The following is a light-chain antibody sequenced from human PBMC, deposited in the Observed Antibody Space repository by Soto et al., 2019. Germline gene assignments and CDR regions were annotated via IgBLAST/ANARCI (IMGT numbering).Light chain of an antibody. Sequence: DIVRTQSPDSLAVSLGERATINCKSSQSVLYSSNNKNFLAWYQQKPGQPPKLLIYWASTRESGVPDRFSGSGSGTDFTLTSSSLQAEDVAVYYCQQYYSTPTFGQGTRLEIK. J-gene: IGKJ5*01. CDR3: QQYYSTPT. CDR1: QSVLYSSNNKNF. V-gene: IGKV4-1*01. CDR2: WAS.